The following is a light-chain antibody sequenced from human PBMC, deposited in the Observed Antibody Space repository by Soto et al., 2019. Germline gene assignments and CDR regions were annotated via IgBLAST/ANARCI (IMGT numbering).Light chain of an antibody. J-gene: IGKJ4*01. V-gene: IGKV2-28*01. CDR1: RSMLSSNGDND. Sequence: DIVMTQSPLSLPVTPGEPASISCRSSRSMLSSNGDNDVDWYVQWPGQSPQLLIYLASNRASVVNDMLRGSGSSIDFTLKTSSVEADDVGVYYCMQGMTPPLTFGGGNKVEIK. CDR3: MQGMTPPLT. CDR2: LAS.